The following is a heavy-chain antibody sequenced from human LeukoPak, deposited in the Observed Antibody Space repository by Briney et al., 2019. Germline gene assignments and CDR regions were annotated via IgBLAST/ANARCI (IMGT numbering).Heavy chain of an antibody. J-gene: IGHJ4*02. V-gene: IGHV3-30*04. CDR1: GFTFSSYA. D-gene: IGHD3-16*02. Sequence: QPGRSLRLSCAASGFTFSSYAMPWVRQAPGKGLEWVAVISYDGSNKYYADSVKGRFTISRDNSKNTLYLQMNSLRAEDTAVYYCAKERTYDYVWGSYRYPLYFDYWGQGTLVTVSS. CDR2: ISYDGSNK. CDR3: AKERTYDYVWGSYRYPLYFDY.